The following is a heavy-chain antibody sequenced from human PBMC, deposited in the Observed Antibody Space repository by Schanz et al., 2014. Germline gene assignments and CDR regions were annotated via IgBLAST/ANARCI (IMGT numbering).Heavy chain of an antibody. V-gene: IGHV1-69*02. CDR1: GNTFSKYN. Sequence: QVQLVQSGPEVKKPGPSVKVSCQAFGNTFSKYNIMWVRQVPGQGLEWLGRIMPLRGIGNNAWKFQDRLAITADKSMNITYRELSGLGTEDTAVYYCTRLRRADPNGFDVWGQGTTVTVS. CDR2: IMPLRGIG. CDR3: TRLRRADPNGFDV. D-gene: IGHD6-19*01. J-gene: IGHJ6*02.